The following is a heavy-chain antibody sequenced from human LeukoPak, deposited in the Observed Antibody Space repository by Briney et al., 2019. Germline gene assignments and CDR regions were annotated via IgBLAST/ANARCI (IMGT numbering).Heavy chain of an antibody. CDR1: NYSISNSLY. CDR3: ATGTYGYYMDI. Sequence: PSETLSLTCSGPNYSISNSLYWGWLRQPPGKGLEWIGSIYRSGSTFYNPSLKSRVTISLDTSKNQFSLKLSSVTAADTAVYFCATGTYGYYMDIWGKGTTVTVSS. D-gene: IGHD4-17*01. J-gene: IGHJ6*03. V-gene: IGHV4-38-2*02. CDR2: IYRSGST.